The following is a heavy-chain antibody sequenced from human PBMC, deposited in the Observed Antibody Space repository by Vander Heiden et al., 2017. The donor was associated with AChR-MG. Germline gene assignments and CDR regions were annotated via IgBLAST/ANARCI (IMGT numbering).Heavy chain of an antibody. Sequence: QVQLVQSGAEVKKPGAAVKVSCKASGYTFTSNYLHGVRQAPGQGGEWVGIINPRGGSTSYAQKFQGRVTMTRDTSTSTVYMELSSLRSEDTAVYYCARGELYYYDSSGYYYDAFDIWGQGTMVTVSS. CDR2: INPRGGST. V-gene: IGHV1-46*01. CDR1: GYTFTSNY. D-gene: IGHD3-22*01. CDR3: ARGELYYYDSSGYYYDAFDI. J-gene: IGHJ3*02.